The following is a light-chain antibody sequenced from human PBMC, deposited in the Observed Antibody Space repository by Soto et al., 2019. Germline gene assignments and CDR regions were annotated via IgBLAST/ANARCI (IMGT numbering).Light chain of an antibody. CDR1: QSVSSY. Sequence: EIVLTQSPGTLSLSPGERAILSCRASQSVSSYLAWYQQKPGQAPRLLIYGASSRATGIPDRFSASGSGTDFTLTISRLEPEDFAVYYCQQYGNSSRTFGQGTKVEIK. J-gene: IGKJ1*01. CDR2: GAS. V-gene: IGKV3-20*01. CDR3: QQYGNSSRT.